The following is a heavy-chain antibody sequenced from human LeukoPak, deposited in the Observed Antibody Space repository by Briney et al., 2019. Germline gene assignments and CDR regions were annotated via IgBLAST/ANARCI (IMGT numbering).Heavy chain of an antibody. V-gene: IGHV3-33*01. D-gene: IGHD3-10*01. Sequence: PGGSLRLSCAASGFTFSSYGMHWVRQAPGKGLEWVAVIWYDGSNKYYADSVKGRFTISRDNSKNTLYLQMNSLRAEDTAVYYCARDYAMVRGVIDYWGQGTLVTVSS. CDR3: ARDYAMVRGVIDY. CDR1: GFTFSSYG. CDR2: IWYDGSNK. J-gene: IGHJ4*02.